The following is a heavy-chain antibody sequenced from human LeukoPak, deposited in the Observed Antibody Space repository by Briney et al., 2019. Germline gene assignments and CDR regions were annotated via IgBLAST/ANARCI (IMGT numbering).Heavy chain of an antibody. Sequence: ASVKVSCKASGYTFNSYGISWVRQAPGQGLEWMGWISAYSVDTNYAQKFQGRVTMTTDTSTSTAYMELRSLRSDDTAVYYCARGGYSSGWYENSLFDYWGQGTLVTVSS. CDR2: ISAYSVDT. V-gene: IGHV1-18*01. D-gene: IGHD6-19*01. J-gene: IGHJ4*02. CDR3: ARGGYSSGWYENSLFDY. CDR1: GYTFNSYG.